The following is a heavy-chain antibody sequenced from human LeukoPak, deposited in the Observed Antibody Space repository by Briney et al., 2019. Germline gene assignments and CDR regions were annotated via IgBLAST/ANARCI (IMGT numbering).Heavy chain of an antibody. CDR2: INSDGSST. CDR1: GFTFSSYW. J-gene: IGHJ4*02. V-gene: IGHV3-74*01. Sequence: PGGSLRLSCAASGFTFSSYWMRWVRQAPGKGLVWVSRINSDGSSTSYADSVKGRFTISRDNAKNTLYLQMNSLRAEDTAVYYCARDGYDSSVYLFDYWGQGTLVTVSS. CDR3: ARDGYDSSVYLFDY. D-gene: IGHD3-22*01.